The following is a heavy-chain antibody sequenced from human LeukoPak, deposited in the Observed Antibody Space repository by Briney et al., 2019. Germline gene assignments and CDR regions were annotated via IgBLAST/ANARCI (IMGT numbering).Heavy chain of an antibody. D-gene: IGHD7-27*01. CDR1: GFTFSDYG. CDR3: AKDDSNWAFDY. V-gene: IGHV3-30*02. CDR2: IEYGRSDK. J-gene: IGHJ4*02. Sequence: PGGSLRLSCAASGFTFSDYGMHWVRQAPGKGLEWVAVIEYGRSDKYYADSVKGRFTISRDNSKNTLYLQMNSLRAEDTALYYCAKDDSNWAFDYWGQGTLVTVSS.